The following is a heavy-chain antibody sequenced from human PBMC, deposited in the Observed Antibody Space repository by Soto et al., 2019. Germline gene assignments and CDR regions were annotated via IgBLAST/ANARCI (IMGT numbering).Heavy chain of an antibody. CDR3: ATLPPRVVVSVLPIPT. J-gene: IGHJ4*02. CDR2: INAGNGNT. D-gene: IGHD2-21*01. V-gene: IGHV1-3*01. CDR1: GYTFTSYA. Sequence: GVSVKVSCKSSGYTFTSYAMYWARQAPGQRLEWMGWINAGNGNTKYSQKFQGRVTITRDTSASTAYMELTAADAAMYYCATLPPRVVVSVLPIPTWGQGTQVTVSS.